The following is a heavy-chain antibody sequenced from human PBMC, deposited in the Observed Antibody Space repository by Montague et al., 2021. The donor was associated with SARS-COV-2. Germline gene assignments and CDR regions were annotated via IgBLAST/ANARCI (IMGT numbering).Heavy chain of an antibody. CDR3: ARIRDYDILTGSYSGFDY. J-gene: IGHJ4*02. CDR1: GFSLSTSGMC. D-gene: IGHD3-9*01. CDR2: XDWDDDK. V-gene: IGHV2-70*01. Sequence: PALVKPTQTLTLTCTFSGFSLSTSGMCVSWIRQPPGKALEWLALXDWDDDKYYSTSLKTRLTISKDTSINQVVLTMTNMDPVDTATYYCARIRDYDILTGSYSGFDYWGQGTLVTVSS.